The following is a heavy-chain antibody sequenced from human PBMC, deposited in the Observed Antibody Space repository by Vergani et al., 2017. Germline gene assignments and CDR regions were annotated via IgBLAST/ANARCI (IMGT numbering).Heavy chain of an antibody. CDR2: ISYDGSNK. CDR3: AREVGGLRYFDWLLGPFDY. J-gene: IGHJ4*02. D-gene: IGHD3-9*01. Sequence: QVQLVESGGGVVQPGRSLRLSCAASGFTFSSYAMHWVRQAPGKGLEWVAVISYDGSNKYYADSVKGRFTISRDNSKNTLYLQMKSLRAEDTAVYYCAREVGGLRYFDWLLGPFDYWGQGTLVTVSS. V-gene: IGHV3-30-3*01. CDR1: GFTFSSYA.